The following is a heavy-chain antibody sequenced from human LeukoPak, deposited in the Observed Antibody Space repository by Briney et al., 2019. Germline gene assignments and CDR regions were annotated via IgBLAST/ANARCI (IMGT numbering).Heavy chain of an antibody. CDR1: GSPISSYY. CDR3: ARDAIAVSGPLIITLDI. V-gene: IGHV4-4*07. CDR2: IYTTGSS. Sequence: SETLSLTCTVSGSPISSYYWSWIRQPAGKGLEWIGRIYTTGSSNYNPSLKSRVTMSVDTSKNQFSLKLNSVTAADTAVYYCARDAIAVSGPLIITLDIWGQGTVVTVSS. J-gene: IGHJ3*02. D-gene: IGHD6-19*01.